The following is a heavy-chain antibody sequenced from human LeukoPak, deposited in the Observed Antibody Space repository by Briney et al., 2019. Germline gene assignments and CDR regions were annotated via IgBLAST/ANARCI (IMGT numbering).Heavy chain of an antibody. V-gene: IGHV4-31*03. D-gene: IGHD5-18*01. CDR1: GGSISSGGYY. Sequence: SQTLSLTCTVSGGSISSGGYYWSWIRQHPGKGLEWIGYIYYSGSTYYNPSLKSRVTISVDTSKNQFSLKLSSVTAADTAVYYCARWDTAMITGFDYWGQGTLVTVSS. J-gene: IGHJ4*02. CDR3: ARWDTAMITGFDY. CDR2: IYYSGST.